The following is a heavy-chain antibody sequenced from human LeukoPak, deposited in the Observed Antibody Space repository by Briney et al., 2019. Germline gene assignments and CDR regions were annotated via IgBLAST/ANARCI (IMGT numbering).Heavy chain of an antibody. D-gene: IGHD3-10*01. CDR3: ARLTYGLTMFDN. V-gene: IGHV4-39*01. Sequence: PSETLSLTCTVSGGSVTDRNCYWAWIRQPPGKGPEWIGRTYYSGSLYYNPSLRSRVTISVATSKNQFSLKLSSVTAEDTAVYFCARLTYGLTMFDNWGQGILVTVSS. CDR2: TYYSGSL. J-gene: IGHJ4*02. CDR1: GGSVTDRNCY.